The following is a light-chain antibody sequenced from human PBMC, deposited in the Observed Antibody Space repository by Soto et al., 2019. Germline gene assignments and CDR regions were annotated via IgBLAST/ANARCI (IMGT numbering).Light chain of an antibody. CDR2: EVT. CDR1: SNDVGGYNY. J-gene: IGLJ2*01. Sequence: QSALTQPASVSGSPGQSITISCTGTSNDVGGYNYVSWYQHHPGEAPKLMIFEVTKRPSGVSNRFSGSKSGNTASLTISGLQAEDEADYFCNSYTSSSTPVLFGGGTKVTVL. CDR3: NSYTSSSTPVL. V-gene: IGLV2-14*01.